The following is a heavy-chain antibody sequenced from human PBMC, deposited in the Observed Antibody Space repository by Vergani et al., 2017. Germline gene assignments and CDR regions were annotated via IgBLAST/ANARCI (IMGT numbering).Heavy chain of an antibody. Sequence: QVQLVQSGAEVKKPGASVKVSCKASGYTFTSYDINWVRQATGQGLEWMGWMNPNSGNTGYAQKFQGRVTMTRNTSISTAYMELSSLRSEDTAVYYCARRGQNCYDSSGYYYDYWGQGTLVTVSS. CDR2: MNPNSGNT. J-gene: IGHJ4*02. D-gene: IGHD3-22*01. V-gene: IGHV1-8*01. CDR3: ARRGQNCYDSSGYYYDY. CDR1: GYTFTSYD.